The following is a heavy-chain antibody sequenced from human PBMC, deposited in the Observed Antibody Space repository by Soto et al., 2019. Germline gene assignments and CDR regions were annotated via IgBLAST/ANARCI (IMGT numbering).Heavy chain of an antibody. CDR2: INTDSSTK. Sequence: EVQLVESGGGLVQPGGSLRLSCAASGFAFNDYWMHWVRQVPGTGLVLVSRINTDSSTKKYADSVKGRFTISRDHAKNMVYPQLHLLRAEDTSIYFCVRGRMTEVLRGTVKNINWFDRWGQGT. J-gene: IGHJ5*02. CDR3: VRGRMTEVLRGTVKNINWFDR. CDR1: GFAFNDYW. V-gene: IGHV3-74*03. D-gene: IGHD2-21*02.